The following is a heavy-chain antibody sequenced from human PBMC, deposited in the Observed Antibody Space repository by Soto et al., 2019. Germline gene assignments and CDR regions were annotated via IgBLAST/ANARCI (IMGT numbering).Heavy chain of an antibody. CDR3: ARGGLRYFDWLFPGDDAFDI. CDR2: ISSNGGST. Sequence: EVQLVESGGGLVQPGGSLRLSCAASGFTFSSYAMHWVRQAPGKGLEYVSAISSNGGSTYYANSVKGRFTISRDNSKNTLYLQRGSLRAEDMAVYYCARGGLRYFDWLFPGDDAFDIWGQGTMVTVSS. V-gene: IGHV3-64*01. CDR1: GFTFSSYA. D-gene: IGHD3-9*01. J-gene: IGHJ3*02.